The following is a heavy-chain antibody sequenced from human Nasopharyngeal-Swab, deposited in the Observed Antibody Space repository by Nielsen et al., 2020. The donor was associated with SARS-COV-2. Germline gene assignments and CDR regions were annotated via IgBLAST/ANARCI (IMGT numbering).Heavy chain of an antibody. J-gene: IGHJ3*02. V-gene: IGHV1-69*05. D-gene: IGHD3-16*01. CDR3: ARWTMGLRAFDI. CDR1: GGTFSSYA. Sequence: SVKVSCKASGGTFSSYAISWVRQAPGQGLEWMGGIIPIFGTANYAQKFQGRVTITRDTSASTAYMELSSLRSEDTAVYYCARWTMGLRAFDIWGQGTMVTVSS. CDR2: IIPIFGTA.